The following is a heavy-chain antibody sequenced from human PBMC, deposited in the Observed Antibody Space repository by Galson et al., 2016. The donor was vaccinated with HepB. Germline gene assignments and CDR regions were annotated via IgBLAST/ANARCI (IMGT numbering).Heavy chain of an antibody. V-gene: IGHV3-23*01. CDR1: GFTFSSYA. D-gene: IGHD5-18*01. J-gene: IGHJ4*02. CDR2: ISGSGGNT. Sequence: SLRLSCAASGFTFSSYAMSWVRQAPGKGLEWVSAISGSGGNTYSADSVKGRFTISRDNSKHTLYLQMNSLRAEDTAVYYCATPRGYSYGYWDDTTTDYWGQGTQVTVSS. CDR3: ATPRGYSYGYWDDTTTDY.